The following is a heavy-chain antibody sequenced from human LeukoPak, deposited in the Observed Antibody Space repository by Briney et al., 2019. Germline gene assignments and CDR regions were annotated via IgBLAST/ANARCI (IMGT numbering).Heavy chain of an antibody. Sequence: PGGSLRLSCAASGFTFSNYAMSWVRQAPGKGLEWVSAISGSGDSTYYADSVKGRFTISRDNSKNTLYLQMSSLRAEDTAVYYCAKVLGNYFDYWGQGTLVTVSS. CDR1: GFTFSNYA. D-gene: IGHD3-16*01. J-gene: IGHJ4*02. CDR2: ISGSGDST. CDR3: AKVLGNYFDY. V-gene: IGHV3-23*01.